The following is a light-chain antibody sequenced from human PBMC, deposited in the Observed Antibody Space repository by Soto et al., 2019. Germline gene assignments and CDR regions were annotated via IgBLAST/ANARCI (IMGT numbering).Light chain of an antibody. Sequence: DIQMTQSPSSLSASVGDRVTITCRASQTIIRYLNWYQQKVGRAPNLLIYAASSLQSGVPSRFSGSGSGTDFTLTISSLQPEDFATYYCQQSYSTLFRFGPGTKVEIK. V-gene: IGKV1-39*01. J-gene: IGKJ3*01. CDR3: QQSYSTLFR. CDR1: QTIIRY. CDR2: AAS.